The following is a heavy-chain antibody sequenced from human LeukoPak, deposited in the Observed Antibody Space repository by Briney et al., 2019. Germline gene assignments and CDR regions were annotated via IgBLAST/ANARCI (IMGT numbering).Heavy chain of an antibody. J-gene: IGHJ3*02. D-gene: IGHD6-19*01. CDR3: AREKGSSGWSHDAFDI. V-gene: IGHV1-46*01. Sequence: GASVKVSCRASGYTFTSYYMHWVRQAPGQGLEWMGIINPSGGSTSYAQKFQGRVTMTRDTSTSTVYMELSSLRSEDTAVYYCAREKGSSGWSHDAFDIWGQGTMVTVSS. CDR2: INPSGGST. CDR1: GYTFTSYY.